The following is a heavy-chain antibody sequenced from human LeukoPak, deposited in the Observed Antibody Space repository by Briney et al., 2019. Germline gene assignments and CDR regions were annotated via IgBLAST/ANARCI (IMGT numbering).Heavy chain of an antibody. CDR2: MNPNSGNT. Sequence: PSVKFSSKASGYTFTSYDINWGRQATGQGLGWMGWMNPNSGNTGYSQKFRGRVTITRNTSISTAYMELSSLRSEDTAVYYCAREEGSYGLDYWGQGTLVTVSS. D-gene: IGHD5-18*01. CDR1: GYTFTSYD. CDR3: AREEGSYGLDY. V-gene: IGHV1-8*03. J-gene: IGHJ4*02.